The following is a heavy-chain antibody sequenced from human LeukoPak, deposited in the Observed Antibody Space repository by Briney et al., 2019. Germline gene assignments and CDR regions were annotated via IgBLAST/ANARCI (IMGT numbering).Heavy chain of an antibody. J-gene: IGHJ3*02. D-gene: IGHD3-9*01. V-gene: IGHV4-38-2*02. Sequence: SETLSLTCIVSDDSISGGHSWGWIRQPPGKGLEWIGSIYYSGSTYYNPSLKSRVTISVDTSKNQFSLRLTSVTAADTAVYYCARELRYFDERDAFDIWGQGTMVTVSS. CDR1: DDSISGGHS. CDR3: ARELRYFDERDAFDI. CDR2: IYYSGST.